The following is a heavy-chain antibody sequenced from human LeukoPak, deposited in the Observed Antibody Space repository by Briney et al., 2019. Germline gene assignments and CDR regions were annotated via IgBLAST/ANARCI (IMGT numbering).Heavy chain of an antibody. Sequence: GASVKVSCKASGYTFTGYYMHWVRQAPGQGLEWMGWINPNSGGTNYAQKFQGRVTMTRDTSISTAYMELSRLRSDDTAVYYCARDSLPSIYYGMGVWGQGTTVTVSS. CDR3: ARDSLPSIYYGMGV. CDR2: INPNSGGT. V-gene: IGHV1-2*02. J-gene: IGHJ6*02. CDR1: GYTFTGYY. D-gene: IGHD1-26*01.